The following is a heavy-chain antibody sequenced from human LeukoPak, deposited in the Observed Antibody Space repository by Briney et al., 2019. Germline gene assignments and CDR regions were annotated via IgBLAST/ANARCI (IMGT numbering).Heavy chain of an antibody. CDR3: ARDSFRSYYYYYYMDV. D-gene: IGHD2-2*01. Sequence: GGSLRLSCAASGFTFSSYSMNWVRQAPGKGLEWVSSISSSSSYIYYADSVKGRFTISRDNAKNSLYLQMNSLRAEDTAVYYCARDSFRSYYYYYYMDVWGKGTTVTVSS. J-gene: IGHJ6*03. CDR1: GFTFSSYS. V-gene: IGHV3-21*01. CDR2: ISSSSSYI.